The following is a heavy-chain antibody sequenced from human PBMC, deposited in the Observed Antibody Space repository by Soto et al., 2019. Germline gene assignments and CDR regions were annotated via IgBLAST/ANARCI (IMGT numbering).Heavy chain of an antibody. Sequence: PSETLSLTCTVSGGSISSYYWSWIRQPPGKGLEWIGYIYYSGSTNYNPSLKSRVTISVDTSKNQFSLKLSSVTAADTAVYYCARDRIAAAGPSKWFDPWGQGTLVTVS. V-gene: IGHV4-59*01. D-gene: IGHD6-13*01. J-gene: IGHJ5*02. CDR1: GGSISSYY. CDR2: IYYSGST. CDR3: ARDRIAAAGPSKWFDP.